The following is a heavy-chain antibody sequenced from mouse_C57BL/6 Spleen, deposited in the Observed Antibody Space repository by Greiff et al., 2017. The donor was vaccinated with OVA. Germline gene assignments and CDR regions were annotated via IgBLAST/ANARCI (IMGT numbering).Heavy chain of an antibody. V-gene: IGHV1-69*01. CDR2: IDPSDSYT. Sequence: QVQLQQPGAELVMPGASVKLSCKASGYTFTSSWMHWVKQRPGQGLAWIGEIDPSDSYTNYNQKFKGKSTLTVDKSSSTAYMQLSSLTSEDSAVYYCARDGSSPTDVWGTGTTVTVSS. D-gene: IGHD1-1*01. CDR3: ARDGSSPTDV. J-gene: IGHJ1*03. CDR1: GYTFTSSW.